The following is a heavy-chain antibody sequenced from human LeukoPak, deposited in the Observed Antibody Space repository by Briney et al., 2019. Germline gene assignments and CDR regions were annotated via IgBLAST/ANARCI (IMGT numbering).Heavy chain of an antibody. Sequence: ASVKVSCKASGYTFTGYYMQWVRQAPGQGLEWMGWIHPSSRDINYSQKFQGRVTMTRDTSISTAYMELSRLTSDDTAVYYCARVRGYDYVWGSCPYWGQGTLVTVPS. D-gene: IGHD3-16*01. V-gene: IGHV1-2*02. CDR3: ARVRGYDYVWGSCPY. CDR1: GYTFTGYY. CDR2: IHPSSRDI. J-gene: IGHJ4*02.